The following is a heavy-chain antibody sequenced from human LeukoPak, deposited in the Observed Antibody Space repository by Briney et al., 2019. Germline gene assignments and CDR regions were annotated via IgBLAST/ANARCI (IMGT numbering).Heavy chain of an antibody. J-gene: IGHJ4*02. Sequence: SETLSLTCDVSGYSISNDYYWGWIRQPPGKGLEWIGSIYHTGSSYYNPSLKSRVAISVDTSKNELFLKMRSVTAADTAVYYCARGGIVGVVYFDFWGRETLVTVSS. D-gene: IGHD1-26*01. CDR1: GYSISNDYY. V-gene: IGHV4-38-2*01. CDR3: ARGGIVGVVYFDF. CDR2: IYHTGSS.